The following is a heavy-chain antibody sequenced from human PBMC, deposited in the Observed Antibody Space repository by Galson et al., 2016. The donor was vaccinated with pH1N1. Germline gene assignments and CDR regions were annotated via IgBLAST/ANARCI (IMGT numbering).Heavy chain of an antibody. Sequence: SLRLSCAASGFTFSSYAMSWVRQAPGKGLEWVSAISGSGGSTYYADSVKGRFTISRDNSKNTLYLQMNSLRAEDTAVYYCAKDSDYGDFFNWFVPWGQGTLVTVSS. CDR2: ISGSGGST. D-gene: IGHD4-17*01. J-gene: IGHJ5*02. CDR3: AKDSDYGDFFNWFVP. V-gene: IGHV3-23*01. CDR1: GFTFSSYA.